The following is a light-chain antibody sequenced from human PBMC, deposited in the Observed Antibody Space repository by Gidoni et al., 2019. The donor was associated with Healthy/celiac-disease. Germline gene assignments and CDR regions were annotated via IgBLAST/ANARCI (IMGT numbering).Light chain of an antibody. Sequence: EIVMTQSPATLSVSPGERATLSCRASQSVSSNLAWYQQKPGQAPRLLIYCASTRATGIPARFNGSWSGTEFTLTISSLQSEDFAGYFCQQYNNWPITFGQGTRLGIK. CDR2: CAS. CDR1: QSVSSN. CDR3: QQYNNWPIT. V-gene: IGKV3-15*01. J-gene: IGKJ5*01.